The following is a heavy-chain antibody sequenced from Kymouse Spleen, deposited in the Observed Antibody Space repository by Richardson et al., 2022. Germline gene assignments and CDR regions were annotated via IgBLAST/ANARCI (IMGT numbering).Heavy chain of an antibody. J-gene: IGHJ6*02. Sequence: QVQLQQSGPGLVKPSQTLSLTCAISGDSVSSNSAAWNWIRQSPSRGLEWLGRTYYRSKWYNDYAVSVKSRITINPDTSKNQFSLQLNSVTPEDTAVYYCARDPCIAVAGPLYYYYYGMDVWGQGTTVTVSS. V-gene: IGHV6-1*01. CDR2: TYYRSKWYN. CDR1: GDSVSSNSAA. D-gene: IGHD6-19*01. CDR3: ARDPCIAVAGPLYYYYYGMDV.